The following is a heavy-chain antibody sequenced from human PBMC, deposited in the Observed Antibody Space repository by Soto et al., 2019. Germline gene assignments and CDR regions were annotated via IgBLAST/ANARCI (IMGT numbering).Heavy chain of an antibody. Sequence: LRLSCAATGFTFGFNALSWVRQAPGKGLEWVSSISAGCVPTNYADSVRVRFTISRDNSKNTLYLQMNSLSDEETAVYYCAKDGGRARGYNYANTYFHXWGQGTRVTVSX. D-gene: IGHD5-12*01. CDR2: ISAGCVPT. CDR3: AKDGGRARGYNYANTYFHX. V-gene: IGHV3-23*01. J-gene: IGHJ4*02. CDR1: GFTFGFNA.